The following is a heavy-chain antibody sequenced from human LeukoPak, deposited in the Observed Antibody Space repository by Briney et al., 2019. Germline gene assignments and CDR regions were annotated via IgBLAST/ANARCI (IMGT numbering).Heavy chain of an antibody. CDR3: AKVELGYCSGGSCRKGDYFDY. CDR2: ISYDGSNK. J-gene: IGHJ4*02. D-gene: IGHD2-15*01. V-gene: IGHV3-30*18. Sequence: GGSLRLSCAASGFTLSTYGMHWVRQAPGKGLEWVAVISYDGSNKYYADSVKGRFTISRDNSKNTLYLQMNSLRAEDTAVYYCAKVELGYCSGGSCRKGDYFDYWGQGTLVTVSS. CDR1: GFTLSTYG.